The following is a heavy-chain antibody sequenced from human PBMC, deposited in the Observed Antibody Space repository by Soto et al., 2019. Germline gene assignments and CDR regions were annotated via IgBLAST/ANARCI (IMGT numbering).Heavy chain of an antibody. V-gene: IGHV1-18*01. J-gene: IGHJ4*02. CDR1: GYTFISYG. D-gene: IGHD3-22*01. Sequence: QVQLVQSGDEVKKPGASVKVSGKASGYTFISYGISWVRQAPGQGLEWMGWISALNGNTNFAQRFNDRVTMTIDTSKSTAHMDLRSLRSDDKAMYYCASGPFDRSGYYSFDYWGQGTLVTVSS. CDR3: ASGPFDRSGYYSFDY. CDR2: ISALNGNT.